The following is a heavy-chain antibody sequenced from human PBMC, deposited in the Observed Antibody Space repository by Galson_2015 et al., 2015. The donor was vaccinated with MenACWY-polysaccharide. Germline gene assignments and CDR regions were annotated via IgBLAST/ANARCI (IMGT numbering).Heavy chain of an antibody. CDR3: ARVLKGLVGATPAY. J-gene: IGHJ4*02. CDR2: ISSGGTI. V-gene: IGHV3-48*02. D-gene: IGHD1-26*01. Sequence: SLRLSCAASGFTFSSYRMNWVRQAPGKGLEWVSYISSGGTIYYADSVKGRFTISRDNAKNSLYLQMNSLRDDDTAVYYCARVLKGLVGATPAYWGQGTLVTVSP. CDR1: GFTFSSYR.